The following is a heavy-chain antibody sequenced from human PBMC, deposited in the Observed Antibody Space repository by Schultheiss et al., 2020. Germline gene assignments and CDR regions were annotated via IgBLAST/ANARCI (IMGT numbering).Heavy chain of an antibody. D-gene: IGHD6-13*01. Sequence: WGSLRLSCAASGFTFSSYAMSWVRQAPGKGLEWVSAISGSGGSTYYADSVKGRFTISRDNSKNTLYLQMNSLRAEDTAVYYCAKDRIAAAGTGYFDYWGQGTLVTVSS. CDR3: AKDRIAAAGTGYFDY. J-gene: IGHJ4*02. CDR1: GFTFSSYA. V-gene: IGHV3-23*01. CDR2: ISGSGGST.